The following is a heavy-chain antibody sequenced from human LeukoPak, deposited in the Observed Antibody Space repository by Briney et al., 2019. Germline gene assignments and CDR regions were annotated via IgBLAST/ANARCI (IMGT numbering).Heavy chain of an antibody. CDR1: GFTFSSYA. Sequence: PGGSLRLSCAASGFTFSSYAMHWVRQAPGKGLEWVAVISYDGSNKYYADSVKGRFTVSRDNPKNTAYLQMNSLRVEDTAVYYCAPRHCESNFCYPGFDYWGQGALVTVSS. J-gene: IGHJ4*02. D-gene: IGHD2-2*01. CDR2: ISYDGSNK. CDR3: APRHCESNFCYPGFDY. V-gene: IGHV3-30-3*01.